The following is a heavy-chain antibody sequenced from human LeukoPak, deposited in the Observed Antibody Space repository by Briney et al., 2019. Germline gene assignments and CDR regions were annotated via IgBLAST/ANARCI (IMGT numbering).Heavy chain of an antibody. CDR3: ARDQDYYDSPGDAFDI. D-gene: IGHD3-22*01. V-gene: IGHV3-21*01. CDR2: ISSSSSYI. CDR1: GFTFSSYT. Sequence: PGGSLRLSCAASGFTFSSYTMNWVRQAPGKGLEWVSSISSSSSYIYYADSVKGRFTISRDNAKSSLYLQMNSLRAEDTAVYYCARDQDYYDSPGDAFDIWGQGTMVTVSS. J-gene: IGHJ3*02.